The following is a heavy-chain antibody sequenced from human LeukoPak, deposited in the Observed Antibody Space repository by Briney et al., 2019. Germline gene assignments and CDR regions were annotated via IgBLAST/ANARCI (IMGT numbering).Heavy chain of an antibody. CDR3: ARLVRGSASYFDH. D-gene: IGHD2-21*01. CDR2: IYSTGST. J-gene: IGHJ4*02. Sequence: SETLSLTCTVSGGSISSAGYYWSWIRQPAGRGLEWIGRIYSTGSTNYNPSLASRVTMSIDTSKNQFSLKLTSVTAADTAVYYCARLVRGSASYFDHWGQGTPVTVSS. CDR1: GGSISSAGYY. V-gene: IGHV4-61*02.